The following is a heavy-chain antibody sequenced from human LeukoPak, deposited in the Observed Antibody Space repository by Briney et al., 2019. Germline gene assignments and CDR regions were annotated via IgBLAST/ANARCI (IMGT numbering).Heavy chain of an antibody. D-gene: IGHD6-13*01. V-gene: IGHV4-34*01. Sequence: SETLSLTCAVYGGSFSGYYWSWIRQPPGKGLEWIGEINHSGSTNYNPSLKSRVTISADTSKNQFSLKLSSVTAADTAVYYCARGGGIAAAGTPHKPFDVWGKGTTVTVSS. J-gene: IGHJ6*04. CDR1: GGSFSGYY. CDR2: INHSGST. CDR3: ARGGGIAAAGTPHKPFDV.